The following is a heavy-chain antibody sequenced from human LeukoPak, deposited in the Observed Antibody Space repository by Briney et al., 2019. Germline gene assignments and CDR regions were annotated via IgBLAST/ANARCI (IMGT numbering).Heavy chain of an antibody. V-gene: IGHV5-10-1*01. Sequence: GESLRISCKGSGYSFTSYWISWVRQMPGKGLEWMGRIDPSDSYTNYSPSFQGHVTISADKSIGTASLQWSSLKASDTAMYYCARRIVGATPWFDPWGQGTLVTVSS. J-gene: IGHJ5*02. D-gene: IGHD1-26*01. CDR3: ARRIVGATPWFDP. CDR2: IDPSDSYT. CDR1: GYSFTSYW.